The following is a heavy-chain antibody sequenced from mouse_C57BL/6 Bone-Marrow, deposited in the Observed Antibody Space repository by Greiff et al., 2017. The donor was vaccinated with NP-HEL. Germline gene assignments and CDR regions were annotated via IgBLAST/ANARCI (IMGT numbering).Heavy chain of an antibody. D-gene: IGHD2-1*01. J-gene: IGHJ3*01. Sequence: VQLQQSGPELVKPGASVKLSCKASGYAFSSSWMHWVKQRPGQGLEWIGRIYPGDGDTNYNGKFKGKATLTADKSSSTAYMQLSSLTSEDSAVYFCARGIGNYPWFAYGGQGTLVTVYA. V-gene: IGHV1-82*01. CDR3: ARGIGNYPWFAY. CDR2: IYPGDGDT. CDR1: GYAFSSSW.